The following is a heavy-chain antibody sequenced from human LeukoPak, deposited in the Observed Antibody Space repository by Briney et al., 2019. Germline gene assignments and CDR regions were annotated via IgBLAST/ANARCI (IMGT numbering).Heavy chain of an antibody. CDR1: GFTFSSYG. CDR3: ARDKYGDYAFDY. Sequence: GGSLRLSSAASGFTFSSYGINWVRQAPGKGLEWVSYISSSSSPIYYADSVKGRFTISRDNAQNSLYLQMNSLRDEDTAVYYCARDKYGDYAFDYWGQGTLVTVSS. V-gene: IGHV3-48*02. CDR2: ISSSSSPI. D-gene: IGHD4-17*01. J-gene: IGHJ4*02.